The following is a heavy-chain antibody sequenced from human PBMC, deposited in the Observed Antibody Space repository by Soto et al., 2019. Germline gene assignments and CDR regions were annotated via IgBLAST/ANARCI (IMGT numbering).Heavy chain of an antibody. J-gene: IGHJ4*02. CDR2: ISYDGSNK. V-gene: IGHV3-30-3*01. CDR3: ARPLRFVEWLLNPIDY. CDR1: GFTFSSYA. D-gene: IGHD3-3*01. Sequence: QVQLVESGGGVVQPGRSLRLSCAASGFTFSSYAMHWVRQAPGKGLEWVAVISYDGSNKYYADSVKGRFTISRDNSKNTLYLQRNSLRAEDTAVYYCARPLRFVEWLLNPIDYWGQGTLVTVSS.